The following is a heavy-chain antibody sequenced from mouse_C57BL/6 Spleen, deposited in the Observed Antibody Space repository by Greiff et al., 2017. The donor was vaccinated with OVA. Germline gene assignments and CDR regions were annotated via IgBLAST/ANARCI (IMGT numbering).Heavy chain of an antibody. Sequence: QVQLKQSGPELVKPGASVKISCKASGYAFSSSWMNWVKQRPGKGLEWIGRIYPGDGDTNYNGKFKGKATLTADKSSSTAYMQLSSLTSEDSAVYFCARYRYYDSYWYFYVWGTGTTVTVSS. CDR3: ARYRYYDSYWYFYV. D-gene: IGHD2-4*01. J-gene: IGHJ1*03. V-gene: IGHV1-82*01. CDR1: GYAFSSSW. CDR2: IYPGDGDT.